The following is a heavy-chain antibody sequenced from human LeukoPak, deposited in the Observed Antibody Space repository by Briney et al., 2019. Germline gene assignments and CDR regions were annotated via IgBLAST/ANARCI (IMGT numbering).Heavy chain of an antibody. CDR3: ARRQGPMSGTYDYFDP. CDR1: GGSISGYY. V-gene: IGHV4-4*09. CDR2: IHSNGYT. J-gene: IGHJ5*02. Sequence: PSETLSLTCTVSGGSISGYYWTWIRQPPGQGLEWIAYIHSNGYTNYNPSLRSRVTISVDPSKNQFSLTVTPVTAADTAIYYCARRQGPMSGTYDYFDPWGQGALVTVSS. D-gene: IGHD1-26*01.